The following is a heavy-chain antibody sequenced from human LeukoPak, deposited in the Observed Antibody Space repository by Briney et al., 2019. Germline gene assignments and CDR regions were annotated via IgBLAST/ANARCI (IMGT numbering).Heavy chain of an antibody. CDR3: AREYDSSGAHYYYYYYGMDV. CDR1: GGSISSYY. D-gene: IGHD3-22*01. CDR2: IYYSGST. Sequence: SETLSLTCTVSGGSISSYYWSWIRQPPGKGLEWIGYIYYSGSTNYNPSLKSRVTISVDTSKNQFSLKLSSVTAADTAVYYCAREYDSSGAHYYYYYYGMDVWGQGTTVTVSS. J-gene: IGHJ6*02. V-gene: IGHV4-59*12.